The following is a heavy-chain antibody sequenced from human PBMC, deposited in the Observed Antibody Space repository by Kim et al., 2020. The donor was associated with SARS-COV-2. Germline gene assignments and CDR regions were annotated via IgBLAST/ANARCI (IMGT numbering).Heavy chain of an antibody. CDR1: GFTFSSYG. D-gene: IGHD2-15*01. V-gene: IGHV3-33*01. CDR3: ARETPCSGGSCYSFLIYFYGRDV. CDR2: IWYDGSNK. Sequence: GGSLRLSCAASGFTFSSYGMHWVRQAPGKGLEWVAVIWYDGSNKYSADSVKGRFTISRDNSKNTLYLQMNSLRAEDTAVYYCARETPCSGGSCYSFLIYFYGRDVGRQGTPVTVSS. J-gene: IGHJ6*02.